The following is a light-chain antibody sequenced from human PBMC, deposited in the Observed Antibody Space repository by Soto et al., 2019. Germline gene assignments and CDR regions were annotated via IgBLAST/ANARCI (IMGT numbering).Light chain of an antibody. J-gene: IGKJ4*01. CDR1: QGIRSY. CDR2: AAS. Sequence: DIQMTQSPSSLSASVGDRVTVTCRASQGIRSYVAWYQQKPGKVPKLLIFAASTLQPGVPSRFSGSGSGTDFTLTIRSLQPEDVATYYCQKYDSASSPTFGGGTKVEIK. CDR3: QKYDSASSPT. V-gene: IGKV1-27*01.